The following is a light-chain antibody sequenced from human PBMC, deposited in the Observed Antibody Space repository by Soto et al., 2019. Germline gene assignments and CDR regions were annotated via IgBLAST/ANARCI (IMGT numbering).Light chain of an antibody. J-gene: IGLJ3*02. CDR1: SSDVGGYNY. Sequence: QSALTQPASVSGSPGQSITISCTGTSSDVGGYNYVSWYQQHPGKAPKLMIYDVSNRPSGVSNRFSGSKSGNTASLTISGLHAEDEADDYCSSYTSSSTLEVFGGGTKVTVL. V-gene: IGLV2-14*01. CDR3: SSYTSSSTLEV. CDR2: DVS.